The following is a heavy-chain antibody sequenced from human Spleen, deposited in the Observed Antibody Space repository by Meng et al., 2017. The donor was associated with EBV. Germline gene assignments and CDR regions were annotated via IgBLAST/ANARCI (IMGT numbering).Heavy chain of an antibody. CDR1: GGSSISYGYH. D-gene: IGHD1-1*01. V-gene: IGHV4-30-4*01. J-gene: IGHJ4*02. CDR3: ARTNWSAPYNFDD. CDR2: IHYTEST. Sequence: QTRASGPGLVKPSQTLSLHCVVSGGSSISYGYHCSWIRQSPGKGLEGIVYIHYTESTYYNPSLKSRVAISVDTSKNQFSLNLRSVTAADTALYYCARTNWSAPYNFDDWGQGTLVTVSS.